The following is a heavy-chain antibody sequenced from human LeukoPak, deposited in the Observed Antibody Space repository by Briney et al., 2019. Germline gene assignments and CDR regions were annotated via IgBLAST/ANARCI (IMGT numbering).Heavy chain of an antibody. CDR1: GGSISSYY. CDR3: ARATVNYYYYMDV. CDR2: INTSGST. D-gene: IGHD4-11*01. Sequence: SETLSLTCTVSGGSISSYYWSWLRQPAGRGLEWIGRINTSGSTNYSPSLKSRVTMSIDTSKNQFSLNLSSVTAADTAVYYCARATVNYYYYMDVWGQGTTVTVSS. J-gene: IGHJ6*03. V-gene: IGHV4-4*07.